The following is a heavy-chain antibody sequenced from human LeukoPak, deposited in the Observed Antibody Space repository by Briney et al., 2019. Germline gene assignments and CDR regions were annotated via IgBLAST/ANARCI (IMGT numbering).Heavy chain of an antibody. CDR1: GFTFSTYA. CDR3: AKAGGNSGYDNYYYMDV. Sequence: GRSLRLSCAASGFTFSTYAMEWVRQAPGKGLEWVALIWYDGTNKYYIDSVKGRFTISRDNSKNTLYLQMNSVRAEDTAVYYCAKAGGNSGYDNYYYMDVWGKGTTVTVSS. J-gene: IGHJ6*03. V-gene: IGHV3-33*06. CDR2: IWYDGTNK. D-gene: IGHD5-12*01.